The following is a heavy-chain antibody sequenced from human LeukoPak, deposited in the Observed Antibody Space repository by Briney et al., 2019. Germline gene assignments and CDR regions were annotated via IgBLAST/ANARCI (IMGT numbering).Heavy chain of an antibody. CDR3: AKRGYYYDSSGPSLYFDY. Sequence: PGRALGLSWAASGFTFSSYGMHGGRQAPGKGLEGGAVISYDGSNKYYADSVKGRFTISRDNSKNTLYLQMNSLRAEDTAVYYCAKRGYYYDSSGPSLYFDYWGQGTLVTVSS. J-gene: IGHJ4*02. CDR1: GFTFSSYG. CDR2: ISYDGSNK. D-gene: IGHD3-22*01. V-gene: IGHV3-30*18.